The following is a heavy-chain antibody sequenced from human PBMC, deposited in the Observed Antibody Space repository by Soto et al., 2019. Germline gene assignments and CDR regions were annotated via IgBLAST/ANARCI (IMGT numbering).Heavy chain of an antibody. Sequence: QVQLVQSGAEVKKPGASVKVSCKASGYTFTSYDINWVRQATGQGLKWMGWMNPNSGNTGDGQKFQGKVTMTRNTSISTTYMELSSVRSDDTAVYYCARAVHYYYGSRGYYYGVFYFDYWGQGTLVTVSS. J-gene: IGHJ4*02. CDR2: MNPNSGNT. V-gene: IGHV1-8*01. D-gene: IGHD3-22*01. CDR1: GYTFTSYD. CDR3: ARAVHYYYGSRGYYYGVFYFDY.